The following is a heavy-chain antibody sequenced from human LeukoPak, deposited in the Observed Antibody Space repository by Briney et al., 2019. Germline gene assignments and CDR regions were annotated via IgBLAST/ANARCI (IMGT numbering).Heavy chain of an antibody. V-gene: IGHV1-69*05. CDR3: ARGISSSWYRGRYFDY. CDR2: IIPMFGTA. Sequence: ASVKVSCKASGGTFSSYAISWVRQAPGQGLEWMGVIIPMFGTANYAQKFQGRVTITTDESTSTAYMELSSLRSEETAVYYCARGISSSWYRGRYFDYWGQGTLVTVSS. J-gene: IGHJ4*02. D-gene: IGHD6-13*01. CDR1: GGTFSSYA.